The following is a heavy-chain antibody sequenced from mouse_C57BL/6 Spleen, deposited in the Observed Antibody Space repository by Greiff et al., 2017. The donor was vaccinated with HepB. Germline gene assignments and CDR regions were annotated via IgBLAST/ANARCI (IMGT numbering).Heavy chain of an antibody. V-gene: IGHV1-53*01. D-gene: IGHD1-1*01. Sequence: VQLQQPGPELVKPGASVKLSCKASGYTFTSYWMHWVKQRPGQGLEWIGNINPSNGGTNYNEKFKSKATLTVDKSSSTAYMQLSSLTSEDSAVYYCARKTTVVAYYFDYWGQGTTLTVSS. CDR1: GYTFTSYW. CDR3: ARKTTVVAYYFDY. CDR2: INPSNGGT. J-gene: IGHJ2*01.